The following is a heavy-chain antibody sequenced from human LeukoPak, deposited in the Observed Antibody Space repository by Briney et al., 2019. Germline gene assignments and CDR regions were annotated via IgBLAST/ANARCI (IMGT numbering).Heavy chain of an antibody. CDR3: ARPDYGVITEWFDP. CDR1: GGSISSSSYY. J-gene: IGHJ5*02. Sequence: SETLTLTCTVSGGSISSSSYYWGWLRPPPGEGLEWIGSIYYSGSTYYNPSLKSRVTISVDTPKNQFSLKLSCVTAADTAVYYCARPDYGVITEWFDPWGQGTLVTVSS. V-gene: IGHV4-39*01. D-gene: IGHD3-22*01. CDR2: IYYSGST.